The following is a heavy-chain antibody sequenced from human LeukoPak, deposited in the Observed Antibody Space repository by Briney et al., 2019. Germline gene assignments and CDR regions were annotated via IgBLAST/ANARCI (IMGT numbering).Heavy chain of an antibody. D-gene: IGHD6-19*01. V-gene: IGHV4-39*01. CDR1: GGSISSSSYY. J-gene: IGHJ4*02. Sequence: SETLSLTCTVSGGSISSSSYYWGWIRQPPGKGLEWIGSIYYSGSTYSNPSLKSRVTISGDPSKNQFPLKLSSVTAADTAVYYCARHLRFVSGGWYEYFDYWGQGTLVTVSS. CDR2: IYYSGST. CDR3: ARHLRFVSGGWYEYFDY.